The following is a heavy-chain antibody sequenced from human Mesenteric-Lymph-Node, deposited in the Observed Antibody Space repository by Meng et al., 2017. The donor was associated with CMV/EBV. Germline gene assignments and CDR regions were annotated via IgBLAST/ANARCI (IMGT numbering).Heavy chain of an antibody. V-gene: IGHV1-3*04. Sequence: KAYAYSYTSYAMHWVRQAPGQGLEWMGWINTSNGNTKSSQKFQGRVTITRDTSASTAYMELSSLRSEDTAVYYCARGALITIFYFDLWGRGTLVTVSS. D-gene: IGHD3-9*01. J-gene: IGHJ2*01. CDR3: ARGALITIFYFDL. CDR1: AYSYTSYA. CDR2: INTSNGNT.